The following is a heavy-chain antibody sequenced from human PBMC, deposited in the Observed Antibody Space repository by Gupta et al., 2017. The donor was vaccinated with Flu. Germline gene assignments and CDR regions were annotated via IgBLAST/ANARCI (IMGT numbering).Heavy chain of an antibody. V-gene: IGHV4-59*01. Sequence: QVQLQESGPGLVKPSETLSLTCTVSGGSISSYYWSWIRQPPGKGLERIGYIYYSGSTNYNPSLKSRVTISVDTSKNQFSLKLSSVTAADTAMYYCARGGGLTTRALFDYWGQGALVTVSS. CDR2: IYYSGST. D-gene: IGHD1-1*01. J-gene: IGHJ4*02. CDR1: GGSISSYY. CDR3: ARGGGLTTRALFDY.